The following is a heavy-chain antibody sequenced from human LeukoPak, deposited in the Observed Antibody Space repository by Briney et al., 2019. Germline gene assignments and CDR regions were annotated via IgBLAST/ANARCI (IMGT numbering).Heavy chain of an antibody. D-gene: IGHD3-3*01. CDR2: IRYDGSNK. J-gene: IGHJ4*02. Sequence: GGSLRLSCAASGFTFSSYAMHWVRKAPGKGLEWVAFIRYDGSNKYYADSVKGRFTISRDNSKNTLYLQMNSLRAEDTAVYYCAKDLYYDFWSGSYGDYWGQGTLVTVSS. CDR3: AKDLYYDFWSGSYGDY. V-gene: IGHV3-30*02. CDR1: GFTFSSYA.